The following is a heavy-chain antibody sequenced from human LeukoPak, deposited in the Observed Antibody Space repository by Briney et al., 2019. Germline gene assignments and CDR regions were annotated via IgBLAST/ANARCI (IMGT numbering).Heavy chain of an antibody. CDR2: FDPEDGET. CDR1: GYTLTELS. D-gene: IGHD1-26*01. J-gene: IGHJ3*02. CDR3: ATASVGAKSSDAFDI. Sequence: ASVKVSCKVSGYTLTELSMQWVRQAPGKGLEWMGGFDPEDGETIYAQKFQGRVTMTEDTSTDTAYMELSSLRSEDTAVYYCATASVGAKSSDAFDIWGQGTMVTVSS. V-gene: IGHV1-24*01.